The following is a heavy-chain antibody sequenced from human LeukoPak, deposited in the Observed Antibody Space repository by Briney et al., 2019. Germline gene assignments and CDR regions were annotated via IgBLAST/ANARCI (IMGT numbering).Heavy chain of an antibody. D-gene: IGHD6-19*01. CDR1: GFTFNSYS. V-gene: IGHV3-7*01. CDR3: ARDTSSGYSSGWAFYYYYYMDV. CDR2: IKQDGSEK. J-gene: IGHJ6*03. Sequence: GGSLRLSCAASGFTFNSYSMSWVRQAPGKGLEWVANIKQDGSEKYYVDSVKGRFTISRDNAKNSLYLQMNSLRAEDTAVYYCARDTSSGYSSGWAFYYYYYMDVWGKGTTVTISS.